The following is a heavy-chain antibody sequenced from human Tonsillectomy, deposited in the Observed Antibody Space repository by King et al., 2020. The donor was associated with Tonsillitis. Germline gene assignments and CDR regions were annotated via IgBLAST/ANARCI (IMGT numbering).Heavy chain of an antibody. D-gene: IGHD3-16*01. Sequence: VQLVESGGDLVQPGGSLRLSCAASGFIVSSNYMSWVRQAPGKGLEWVSLLYNGGATHYADSVKGRFTISGDISKNAVFLQMSGLRSEDTAVYYCARGRFGRPLVWGQGTVVAVSS. CDR1: GFIVSSNY. V-gene: IGHV3-53*01. CDR3: ARGRFGRPLV. J-gene: IGHJ3*01. CDR2: LYNGGAT.